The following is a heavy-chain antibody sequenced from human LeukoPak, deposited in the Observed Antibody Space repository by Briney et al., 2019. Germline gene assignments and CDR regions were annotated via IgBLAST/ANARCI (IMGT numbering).Heavy chain of an antibody. J-gene: IGHJ4*02. V-gene: IGHV1-2*02. CDR2: INPNSGGT. CDR3: AREGRLIAARPGVDY. Sequence: ASVKVSCKASGYTFTGYYMHWVRQAPGQGLEWMGWINPNSGGTNDAEKFQGRVTMTRDTSISTAYMELSRLRSDDTAVYYCAREGRLIAARPGVDYWGQGTLVTVSS. D-gene: IGHD6-6*01. CDR1: GYTFTGYY.